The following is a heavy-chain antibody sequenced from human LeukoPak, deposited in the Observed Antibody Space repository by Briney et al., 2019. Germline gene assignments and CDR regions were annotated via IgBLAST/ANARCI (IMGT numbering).Heavy chain of an antibody. V-gene: IGHV1-69*04. D-gene: IGHD4-17*01. CDR3: AREGTDDYGDYPIQGEYYYYGMDV. Sequence: ASVKVSCKASGGTFSSYAISWVRQAPGQGLEWMGRIIPILGIANYAQKFQGRVTITADKSTSTAYMELSSLRSEDTAVYYCAREGTDDYGDYPIQGEYYYYGMDVWGQGTTVTVSS. J-gene: IGHJ6*02. CDR2: IIPILGIA. CDR1: GGTFSSYA.